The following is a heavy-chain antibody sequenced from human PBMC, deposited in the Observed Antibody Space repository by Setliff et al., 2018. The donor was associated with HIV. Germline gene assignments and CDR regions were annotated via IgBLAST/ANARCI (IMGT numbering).Heavy chain of an antibody. J-gene: IGHJ6*04. V-gene: IGHV4-4*07. D-gene: IGHD2-15*01. Sequence: LSLTCTVSGGSISGYYWTWIRQPAGKGLEWIGRIYSPITSSNYNASLKSRVTMSVDTSKNQFSLRLNSVTSADTAVYFCARDRGPYCSGPCHPPHWSYMDVWGKGTSVTVSS. CDR1: GGSISGYY. CDR2: IYSPITSS. CDR3: ARDRGPYCSGPCHPPHWSYMDV.